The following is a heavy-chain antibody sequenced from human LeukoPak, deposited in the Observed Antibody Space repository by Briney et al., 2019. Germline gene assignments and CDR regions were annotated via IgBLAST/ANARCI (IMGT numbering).Heavy chain of an antibody. J-gene: IGHJ3*02. CDR3: ARLRDGYNLGAFDI. CDR1: GFTISSNY. CDR2: IYSGGST. V-gene: IGHV3-53*01. Sequence: PGGSLRLSCAASGFTISSNYMSWVRQAPGKGLEWVSVIYSGGSTYYADSVKGRFTISRDNSKNTLYLQMNSLRAEDTAVYYCARLRDGYNLGAFDIWGQGTMVTVSS. D-gene: IGHD5-24*01.